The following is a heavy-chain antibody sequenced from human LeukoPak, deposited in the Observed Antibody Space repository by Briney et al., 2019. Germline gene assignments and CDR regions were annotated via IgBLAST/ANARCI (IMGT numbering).Heavy chain of an antibody. V-gene: IGHV1-2*02. CDR1: GYTFTRYY. D-gene: IGHD2-2*01. CDR3: ASLCVPARKAVFDY. Sequence: GASVKVSCKASGYTFTRYYMHWVRQAPGQGLEWMGWINPNSGSTNYAQKFQGRVTMTRDTSISTAYMELSRLRSDDTAVYYCASLCVPARKAVFDYWGQGTLVTVSS. J-gene: IGHJ4*02. CDR2: INPNSGST.